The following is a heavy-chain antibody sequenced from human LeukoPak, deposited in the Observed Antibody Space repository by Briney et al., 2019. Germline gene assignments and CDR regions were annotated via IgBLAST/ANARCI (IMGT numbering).Heavy chain of an antibody. CDR3: ARDSGLGPTWHPFDH. Sequence: ASVKVSCKASGYNFTDYYIHWVRQAPGQGLEWMGWINPKSGGTNYAQRFRGRVTMTRDTSISTAYMGLSGLRSDDTAVYYCARDSGLGPTWHPFDHWGQGTPVTVSS. CDR2: INPKSGGT. D-gene: IGHD1-26*01. CDR1: GYNFTDYY. J-gene: IGHJ4*02. V-gene: IGHV1-2*02.